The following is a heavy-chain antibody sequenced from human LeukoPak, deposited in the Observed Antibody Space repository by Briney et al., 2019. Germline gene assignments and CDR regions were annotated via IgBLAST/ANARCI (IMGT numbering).Heavy chain of an antibody. J-gene: IGHJ4*02. V-gene: IGHV1-46*01. D-gene: IGHD1-26*01. CDR3: ARDRGATSLGVFDY. CDR2: INPSGGST. Sequence: ASVKVSCKASGYSFTSQAINWVRQAPGQGLEWMGIINPSGGSTSYAQKFQGRVTMTRDTSTSTVYMELSSLRSEDTAVYYCARDRGATSLGVFDYWGQGTLVTVSS. CDR1: GYSFTSQA.